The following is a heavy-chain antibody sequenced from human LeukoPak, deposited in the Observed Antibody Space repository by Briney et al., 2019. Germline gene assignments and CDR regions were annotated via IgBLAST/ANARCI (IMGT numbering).Heavy chain of an antibody. V-gene: IGHV1-2*02. CDR1: GYTFTGSY. D-gene: IGHD6-19*01. J-gene: IGHJ4*02. Sequence: ASLRVSYKASGYTFTGSYIHWVRQAPGQGLEWMGWINPTSGGTKYAQKFQGRVTMTRATYISTAYMELSRLRADDTAVFYCARGGSAWDNPFDYWGQGTLVTVSS. CDR2: INPTSGGT. CDR3: ARGGSAWDNPFDY.